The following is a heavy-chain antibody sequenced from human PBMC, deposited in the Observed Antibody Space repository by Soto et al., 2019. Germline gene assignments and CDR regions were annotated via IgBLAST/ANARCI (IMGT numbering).Heavy chain of an antibody. CDR2: INPNSGGT. CDR1: GYTFSGFY. V-gene: IGHV1-2*02. J-gene: IGHJ4*02. Sequence: ASVKVSCKASGYTFSGFYMHWVRQAPGQGLEWMGWINPNSGGTKSAEKFQGRVTMTRDTSISTAYMELSRLTSDDTAVYYCASAAVTGTAGLDFWGQGTQVTVSS. CDR3: ASAAVTGTAGLDF. D-gene: IGHD6-19*01.